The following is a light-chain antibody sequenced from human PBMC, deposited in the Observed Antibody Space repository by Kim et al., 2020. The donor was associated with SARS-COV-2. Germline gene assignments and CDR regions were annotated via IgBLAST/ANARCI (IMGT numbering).Light chain of an antibody. J-gene: IGLJ1*01. CDR3: QAWDSSTASYV. CDR2: QDS. Sequence: PGQTASITCSGDKLGEKYACWYQQKPGQSPVLVIYQDSKRPSGIPERFSGSNSGNTATLTISGTQAMDEADYYCQAWDSSTASYVFGTGTKVTVL. CDR1: KLGEKY. V-gene: IGLV3-1*01.